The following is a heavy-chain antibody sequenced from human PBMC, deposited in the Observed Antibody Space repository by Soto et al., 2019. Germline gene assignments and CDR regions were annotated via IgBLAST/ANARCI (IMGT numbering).Heavy chain of an antibody. V-gene: IGHV4-39*02. Sequence: SETLSLTCTVSGGSIATSSYFWAWIRRPPGKGLEWIGSIDYRGTIYNKPSLKSRVTISVDTSKNHFSLKLDSVTAADTALYYYSRRAPEGFDPWGQGTLVTVSS. J-gene: IGHJ5*02. CDR3: SRRAPEGFDP. CDR1: GGSIATSSYF. CDR2: IDYRGTI.